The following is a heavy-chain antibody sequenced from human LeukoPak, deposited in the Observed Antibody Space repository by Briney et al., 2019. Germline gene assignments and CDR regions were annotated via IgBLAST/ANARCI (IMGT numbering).Heavy chain of an antibody. V-gene: IGHV3-30*18. CDR3: AKDKPPVDILTGYYND. J-gene: IGHJ4*02. D-gene: IGHD3-9*01. Sequence: GRSLRLSCAASGFTFSSYGMHWVRQAPGKGLEWVAVISYDGSNKYYADSVKGRFTISRDNSKNTLYLQMNSLRAEDTAVYYCAKDKPPVDILTGYYNDWGQGTLVTVSS. CDR2: ISYDGSNK. CDR1: GFTFSSYG.